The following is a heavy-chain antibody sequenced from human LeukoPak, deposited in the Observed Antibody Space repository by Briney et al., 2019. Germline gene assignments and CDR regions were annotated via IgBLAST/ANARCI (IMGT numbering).Heavy chain of an antibody. CDR3: ARDIDDVGALLDF. V-gene: IGHV4-39*07. D-gene: IGHD1-26*01. J-gene: IGHJ4*02. CDR1: DDSISSNRYF. CDR2: INYSGRT. Sequence: SETLSLTCTISDDSISSNRYFWAWIRQPPGKGLEWVASINYSGRTYYNPSLSSRLTISIDTAKRQFSLKLTSVTAADTALYYCARDIDDVGALLDFWDQGTLVTVSS.